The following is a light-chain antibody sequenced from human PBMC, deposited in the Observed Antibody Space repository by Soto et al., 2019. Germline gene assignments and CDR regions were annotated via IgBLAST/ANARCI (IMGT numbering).Light chain of an antibody. CDR2: SSS. CDR1: ERISNY. Sequence: DIQLTQSPSSLSASVGDTVTITCRASERISNYLTWYQQKPGTAPKLLIWSSSTLPSGVPSRFSGSGSWTDFTLSISGLQPEDFAVYYCQQSYNTPRTFGQGTKVE. CDR3: QQSYNTPRT. V-gene: IGKV1-39*01. J-gene: IGKJ1*01.